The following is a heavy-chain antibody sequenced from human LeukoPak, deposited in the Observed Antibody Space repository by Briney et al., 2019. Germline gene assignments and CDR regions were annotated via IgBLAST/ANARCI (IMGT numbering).Heavy chain of an antibody. Sequence: GASVKVSCKASGYTLTSYDINWVRQATGQGLEWMGWMNPNSGNTGYAQKFQGRVTMTRNTSISTAYMELSSLRSEDTAVYYCARVEYSSGWYKDYWGQGTLVTVSS. CDR1: GYTLTSYD. D-gene: IGHD6-19*01. V-gene: IGHV1-8*01. CDR3: ARVEYSSGWYKDY. CDR2: MNPNSGNT. J-gene: IGHJ4*02.